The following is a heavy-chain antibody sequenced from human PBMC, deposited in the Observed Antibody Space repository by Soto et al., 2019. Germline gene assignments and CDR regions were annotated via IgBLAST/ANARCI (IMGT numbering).Heavy chain of an antibody. D-gene: IGHD2-2*01. Sequence: GGSLRLSCAASGFTFSSYAMSWVRQAPGKGLEWVSAISGSGGSTYYADSVKGRFTISRDNSKNTLYLQMNSLRAEDTAIYYCAKDPPSRIVILPAAKSWGQGTLVTVSS. CDR3: AKDPPSRIVILPAAKS. CDR2: ISGSGGST. CDR1: GFTFSSYA. J-gene: IGHJ5*02. V-gene: IGHV3-23*01.